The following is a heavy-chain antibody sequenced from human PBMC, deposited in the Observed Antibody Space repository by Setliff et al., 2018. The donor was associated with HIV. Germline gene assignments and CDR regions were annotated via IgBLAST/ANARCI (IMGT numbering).Heavy chain of an antibody. J-gene: IGHJ4*02. V-gene: IGHV3-11*03. CDR2: ISGRSSDP. CDR3: VRPVREPVD. Sequence: GGSLRLSCAGSGFTFSDAWITWVRQAPGKGLEWVSYISGRSSDPNYADSVKGRFTISRDNAKNSVYLQMNSLRAEDTAMYYCVRPVREPVDWGRGTLVTVSS. CDR1: GFTFSDAW. D-gene: IGHD6-19*01.